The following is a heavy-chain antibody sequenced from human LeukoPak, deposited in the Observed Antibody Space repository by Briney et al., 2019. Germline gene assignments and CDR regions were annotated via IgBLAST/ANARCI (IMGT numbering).Heavy chain of an antibody. D-gene: IGHD2-15*01. V-gene: IGHV4-59*01. J-gene: IGHJ3*02. Sequence: SETLSLTCAVSGGSISSYYWSWIRQPPGKGLEWIGYIYYSGSTSYNPSLKSRVTISVDTSKKQFSLKLSTVTAADTAFYYCATYIASYPHDAYDIWGQGTMVTVSS. CDR2: IYYSGST. CDR3: ATYIASYPHDAYDI. CDR1: GGSISSYY.